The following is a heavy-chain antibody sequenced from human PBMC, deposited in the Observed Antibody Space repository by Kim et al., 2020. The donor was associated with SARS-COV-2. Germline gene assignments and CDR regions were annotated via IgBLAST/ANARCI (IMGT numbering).Heavy chain of an antibody. CDR2: IIPIFGTA. D-gene: IGHD2-2*01. J-gene: IGHJ6*02. V-gene: IGHV1-69*13. Sequence: SVKVSCKASGGTFSSYAISWVRQAPGQGLEWMGGIIPIFGTANYAQKFQGRVTITADESTSTAYMELSSLRSEDTAVYYCARGGGPRGDIVVVPAAQADYYGMDVWGQGTTVTVSS. CDR1: GGTFSSYA. CDR3: ARGGGPRGDIVVVPAAQADYYGMDV.